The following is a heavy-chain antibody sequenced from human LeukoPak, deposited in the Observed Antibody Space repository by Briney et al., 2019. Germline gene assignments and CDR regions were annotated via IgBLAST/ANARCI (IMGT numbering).Heavy chain of an antibody. CDR1: GGSLIGHY. D-gene: IGHD3-10*01. Sequence: SETLSLTCDVSGGSLIGHYWSWIRHPPGKGLEWIGEINHSGNTNYNPSLKNRVTISVDTSKNQSSLRLSAVTAADTAVYHCARGGIMVRQSINFLFFYGLDVWGHGTTVTVSS. CDR2: INHSGNT. V-gene: IGHV4-34*01. J-gene: IGHJ6*02. CDR3: ARGGIMVRQSINFLFFYGLDV.